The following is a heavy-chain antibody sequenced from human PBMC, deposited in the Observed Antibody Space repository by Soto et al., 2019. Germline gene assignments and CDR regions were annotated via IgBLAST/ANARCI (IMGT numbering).Heavy chain of an antibody. CDR2: INHSGST. CDR1: GGSFSGYY. J-gene: IGHJ6*02. D-gene: IGHD6-19*01. Sequence: QVQLQQWGAGLLKPSETLSLTCAVYGGSFSGYYWSWIRQPPGKGLEWIGEINHSGSTNYNPSLKSRVTISVDTSKNQFSLKLSSVTAADTAVYYCARGIAVARGGMDVWGQGTTVPVSS. CDR3: ARGIAVARGGMDV. V-gene: IGHV4-34*01.